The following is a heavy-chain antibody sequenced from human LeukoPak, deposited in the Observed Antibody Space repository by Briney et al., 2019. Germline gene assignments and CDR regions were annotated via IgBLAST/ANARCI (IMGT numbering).Heavy chain of an antibody. CDR1: GYTFTIYG. J-gene: IGHJ4*02. CDR3: ARAEQYQLLLH. Sequence: ASVKVSCKVSGYTFTIYGITWVRHAPGQGLEWMGWISAYNGNTNYAQNLQGRVTMTTDTSTSTAYLDLRSLRSDDTAVYYCARAEQYQLLLHWGQGTLVTVSS. D-gene: IGHD2-2*01. V-gene: IGHV1-18*01. CDR2: ISAYNGNT.